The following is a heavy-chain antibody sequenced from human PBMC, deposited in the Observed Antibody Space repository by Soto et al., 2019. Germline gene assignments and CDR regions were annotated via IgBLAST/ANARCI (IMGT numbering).Heavy chain of an antibody. D-gene: IGHD3-16*01. CDR1: SGSFSGYY. CDR2: LYQGLSI. CDR3: ARHGGYYLDY. J-gene: IGHJ4*02. Sequence: QVQLQQWGAGLLKPSETLSLTCAVYSGSFSGYYWSWIRQPPGKGLEWIGELYQGLSIIYNPSLESRVTISGDSPKNQFSLKLRSVTAADTAVYYCARHGGYYLDYWGQGTLVTVSS. V-gene: IGHV4-34*01.